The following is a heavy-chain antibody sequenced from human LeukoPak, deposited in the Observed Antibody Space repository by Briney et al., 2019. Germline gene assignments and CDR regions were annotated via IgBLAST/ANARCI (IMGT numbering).Heavy chain of an antibody. D-gene: IGHD5-18*01. CDR2: ISGSGGST. V-gene: IGHV3-23*01. Sequence: GGSLRLSCAASGFTFSSYAMCWVRQAPGKGLEWVSAISGSGGSTYYADSVKGQFTISRDNSKNTLYLQMNSLRAEDTAVYYCAKRGRGYSYGNGYWGQGTLVTVSS. J-gene: IGHJ4*02. CDR1: GFTFSSYA. CDR3: AKRGRGYSYGNGY.